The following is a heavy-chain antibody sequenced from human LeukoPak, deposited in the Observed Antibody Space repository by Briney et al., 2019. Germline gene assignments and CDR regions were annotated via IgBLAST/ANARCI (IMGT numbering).Heavy chain of an antibody. V-gene: IGHV3-48*03. CDR1: GFTFSSYE. J-gene: IGHJ3*02. D-gene: IGHD1-1*01. CDR3: ARERPRYGNLAFDI. Sequence: GGSLRLSCAASGFTFSSYEMNWVRQAPGKGLEWVSYISSSGSTIYYADSVKGRFTISRDNAKNSLYLQMNSLRAEDTAVYYCARERPRYGNLAFDIWGQGTMVTVSS. CDR2: ISSSGSTI.